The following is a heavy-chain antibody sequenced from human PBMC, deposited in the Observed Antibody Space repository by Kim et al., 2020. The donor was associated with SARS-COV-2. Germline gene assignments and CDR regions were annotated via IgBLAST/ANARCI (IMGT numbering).Heavy chain of an antibody. Sequence: SETLSLTCAVYGGSFSGYYWSWIRQPPGKGLEWIGEINHSGSTNYNPSLKSRVTISVDTSKNQFSLKLSSVTAADTAVYYCARGERQVFDYWGQGTLVTVSS. CDR1: GGSFSGYY. J-gene: IGHJ4*02. CDR3: ARGERQVFDY. V-gene: IGHV4-34*01. CDR2: INHSGST.